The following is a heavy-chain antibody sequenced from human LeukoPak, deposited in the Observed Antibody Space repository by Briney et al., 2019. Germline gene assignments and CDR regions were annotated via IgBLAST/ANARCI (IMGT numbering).Heavy chain of an antibody. V-gene: IGHV4-34*01. D-gene: IGHD3-3*01. CDR1: GGSISSYY. CDR2: INHSGST. Sequence: SETLSLTCTVSGGSISSYYWSWIRQPPGKGLEWIGEINHSGSTNYNPSLKSRVTISVDTSKNQFSLKLSSVTAADTAVYYCARGYYDFWSGYYVAGTLDYWGQGTLVTVSS. J-gene: IGHJ4*02. CDR3: ARGYYDFWSGYYVAGTLDY.